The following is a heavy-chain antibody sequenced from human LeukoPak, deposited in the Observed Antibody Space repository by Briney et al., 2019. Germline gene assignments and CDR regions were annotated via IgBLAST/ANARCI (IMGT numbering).Heavy chain of an antibody. Sequence: GESLKISCKGSGYSFTSYWISWVRQMPGKGLEWMGRIDPSDSYTNYSPSFQGHVTISADKSISTASLQWSSLKASDTAMYYCASWGIAVAGPFDYWGQGTLVTVSS. CDR2: IDPSDSYT. V-gene: IGHV5-10-1*01. J-gene: IGHJ4*02. D-gene: IGHD6-19*01. CDR3: ASWGIAVAGPFDY. CDR1: GYSFTSYW.